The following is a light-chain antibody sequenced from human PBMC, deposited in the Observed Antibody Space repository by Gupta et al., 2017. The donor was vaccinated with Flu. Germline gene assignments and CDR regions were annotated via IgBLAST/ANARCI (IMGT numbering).Light chain of an antibody. J-gene: IGKJ1*01. CDR2: AAS. CDR1: QNVNNY. V-gene: IGKV1-39*01. CDR3: QQSSSTWLT. Sequence: DTQMTQSPSSLSASVGDRVTIHCRASQNVNNYLNWYQQKPERAPKLLIYAASSLQIGVPSRFSGSGFGTEFTLTISSLQPEDYATYYCQQSSSTWLTFGQGTKVDIK.